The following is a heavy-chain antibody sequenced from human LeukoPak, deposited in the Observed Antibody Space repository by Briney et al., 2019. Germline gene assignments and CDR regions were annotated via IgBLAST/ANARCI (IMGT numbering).Heavy chain of an antibody. CDR3: ARDVNGDLYYDY. D-gene: IGHD4-17*01. J-gene: IGHJ4*02. V-gene: IGHV6-1*01. CDR2: TYYRSKWYS. CDR1: GDSVSSNSAA. Sequence: SQTLSLTCAISGDSVSSNSAAWNWIRQSPSRGLEWLGRTYYRSKWYSNYAVSVKSRITINPDTSKNQFSLPLNSVTIKDTAVYYCARDVNGDLYYDYWGQGTLVTVSS.